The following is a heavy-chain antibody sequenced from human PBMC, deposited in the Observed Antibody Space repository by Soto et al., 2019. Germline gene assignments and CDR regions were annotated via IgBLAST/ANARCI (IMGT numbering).Heavy chain of an antibody. D-gene: IGHD2-2*01. CDR3: ARSQGSSTSLEIYYYYYYGMDV. CDR1: GGTFSSYA. V-gene: IGHV1-69*01. Sequence: QVQLVQSGAEVKKPGSSLKFSCKASGGTFSSYAISWVRQAPGQGLEWMGGIIPISDTTNYAQKFQGRVTITADESTSTAYMELSSLRSEDTAVYYCARSQGSSTSLEIYYYYYYGMDVWGQGTTVNVSS. J-gene: IGHJ6*02. CDR2: IIPISDTT.